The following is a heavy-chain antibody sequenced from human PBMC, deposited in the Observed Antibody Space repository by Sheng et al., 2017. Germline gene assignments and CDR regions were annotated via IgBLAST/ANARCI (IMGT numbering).Heavy chain of an antibody. V-gene: IGHV1-69*04. D-gene: IGHD6-6*01. CDR2: IIPILGIA. J-gene: IGHJ4*02. Sequence: QVQLVQSGAEVKKPGSSVKVSCKASGGTFSSYAISWVRQAPGQGLEWMGGIIPILGIANYAQKFQGRVTITADKSTSTAYMELSSLRSEDTAVYYCATDDVIQSIAARPGYWGQGTLVTVSS. CDR3: ATDDVIQSIAARPGY. CDR1: GGTFSSYA.